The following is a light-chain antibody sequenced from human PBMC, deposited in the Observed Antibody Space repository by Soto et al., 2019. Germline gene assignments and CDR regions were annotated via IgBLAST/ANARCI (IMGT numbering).Light chain of an antibody. J-gene: IGLJ1*01. Sequence: QSALTQPASLSGSPGQSITISCTGTSSDIGAYDYVSWFQQHPGKAPKLMISEVNNRPSGVSNRFSGSKSGNTAYLTISGLQVEDEAESFCFSFTTTSTHVFGTGTKATVL. V-gene: IGLV2-14*01. CDR3: FSFTTTSTHV. CDR2: EVN. CDR1: SSDIGAYDY.